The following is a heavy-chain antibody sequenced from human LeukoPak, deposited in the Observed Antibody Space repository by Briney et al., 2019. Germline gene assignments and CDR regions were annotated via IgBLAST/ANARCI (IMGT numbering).Heavy chain of an antibody. V-gene: IGHV4-4*07. CDR2: IYSSGST. D-gene: IGHD3-16*01. J-gene: IGHJ4*02. CDR1: GVSISNYY. CDR3: AREGRGSHGGY. Sequence: SETLSLTCTVPGVSISNYYWSSIRQPAGKGLEWIGRIYSSGSTNDNPSLKSRLTMSVDTSKNQFSLKLTSMTAADTAVYYCAREGRGSHGGYWGQGTLVTVSS.